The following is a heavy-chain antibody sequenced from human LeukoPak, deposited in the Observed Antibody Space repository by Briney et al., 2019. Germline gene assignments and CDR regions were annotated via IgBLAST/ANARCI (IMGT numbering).Heavy chain of an antibody. J-gene: IGHJ5*02. CDR2: ISGSGGST. D-gene: IGHD6-13*01. V-gene: IGHV3-23*01. CDR3: AKDAYSSSWFSPVYNWFDP. CDR1: GFTFSDYW. Sequence: GGSLRLSCAASGFTFSDYWMTWVRQAPGKGLEWVSAISGSGGSTYYADSVKGRFTISRDNSKNTLYLQMNSLRAEDTAVYYCAKDAYSSSWFSPVYNWFDPWGQGTLVTVSS.